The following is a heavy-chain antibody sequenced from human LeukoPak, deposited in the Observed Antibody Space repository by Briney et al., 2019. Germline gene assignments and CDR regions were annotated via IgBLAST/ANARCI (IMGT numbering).Heavy chain of an antibody. CDR1: GYTFTGYY. CDR2: INPNSGGT. D-gene: IGHD2-15*01. Sequence: ASVKVSCKASGYTFTGYYMHWVRHAPGQGLEWMGWINPNSGGTNYAQKFQGRVTMTRDTSISTAYMELSRLRSDDTAVYYCARDGRPMRWELQRDFDYWGQGTLVTVSS. V-gene: IGHV1-2*02. J-gene: IGHJ4*02. CDR3: ARDGRPMRWELQRDFDY.